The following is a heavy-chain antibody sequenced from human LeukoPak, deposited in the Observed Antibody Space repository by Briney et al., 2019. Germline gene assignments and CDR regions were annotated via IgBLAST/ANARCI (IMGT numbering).Heavy chain of an antibody. CDR3: ARMGELTTVTTAAFDI. Sequence: SETLSLTCTVSGGSISSYYWSWIRQPPGRGLEWIGYIYYSGSTNYNPSLKSRVTISVDTSKNQFSLKLSSVTAADTAVYYCARMGELTTVTTAAFDIWGQGTMVTVSS. J-gene: IGHJ3*02. D-gene: IGHD4-17*01. V-gene: IGHV4-59*01. CDR2: IYYSGST. CDR1: GGSISSYY.